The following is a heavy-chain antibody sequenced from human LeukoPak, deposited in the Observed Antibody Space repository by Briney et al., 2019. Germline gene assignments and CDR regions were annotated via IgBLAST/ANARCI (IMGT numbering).Heavy chain of an antibody. D-gene: IGHD2-15*01. CDR1: GFTFSSSW. V-gene: IGHV3-7*01. Sequence: PGGSLRLSCAASGFTFSSSWMTWFRQAPGKGLEWVANINQDGSEKYYVDSVKGRFTISRDNAKNSLYLQMNSLRAEDTAVYYCARNWWSDYWGQGTLVTVSS. J-gene: IGHJ4*02. CDR3: ARNWWSDY. CDR2: INQDGSEK.